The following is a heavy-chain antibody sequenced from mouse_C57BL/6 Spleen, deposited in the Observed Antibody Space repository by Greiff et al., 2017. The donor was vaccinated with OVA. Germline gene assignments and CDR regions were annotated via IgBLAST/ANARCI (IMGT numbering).Heavy chain of an antibody. CDR2: INPYNGGT. CDR3: ARAKFITTVVAPYAMDY. Sequence: VQLQQSGPVLVKPGASVKMSCKASGYTFTDYYMNWVKQSHGKSLEWIGVINPYNGGTSYNQKFKGKATLTVDKSSSTAYMELNSLTSEDSAVYYCARAKFITTVVAPYAMDYWGQGTSVTVSS. D-gene: IGHD1-1*01. V-gene: IGHV1-19*01. CDR1: GYTFTDYY. J-gene: IGHJ4*01.